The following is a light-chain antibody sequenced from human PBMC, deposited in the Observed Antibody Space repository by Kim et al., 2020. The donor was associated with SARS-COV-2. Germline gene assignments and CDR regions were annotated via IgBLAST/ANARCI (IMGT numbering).Light chain of an antibody. J-gene: IGLJ3*02. CDR1: SSDGVGYAD. Sequence: ITISCTGTSSDGVGYADFSAYQQHPGKAPKHMFYDVSNRTSGFSNLFSGSKSGNAASLTISVLQAEDEADYYCSSYTTSSTNWVFGGGTQLTVL. V-gene: IGLV2-14*04. CDR2: DVS. CDR3: SSYTTSSTNWV.